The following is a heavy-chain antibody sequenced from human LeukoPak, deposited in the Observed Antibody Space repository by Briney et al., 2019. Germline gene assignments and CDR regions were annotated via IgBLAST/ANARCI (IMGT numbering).Heavy chain of an antibody. V-gene: IGHV5-51*01. CDR3: ARPHDTGVGASGSGWSYFDF. CDR1: GYRFTNYL. CDR2: INPADGYT. D-gene: IGHD6-19*01. J-gene: IGHJ4*02. Sequence: GESLKISCKGSGYRFTNYLIGWVRQMPGKGLEWMGIINPADGYTRYSPSFQGQVTISTDTSIFTAYLQWSSLKASDTAIYYCARPHDTGVGASGSGWSYFDFWGQGTLITVSS.